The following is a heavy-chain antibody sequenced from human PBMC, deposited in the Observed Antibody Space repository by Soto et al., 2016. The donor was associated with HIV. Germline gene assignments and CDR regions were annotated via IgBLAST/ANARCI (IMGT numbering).Heavy chain of an antibody. Sequence: EVQLVESGGGLVQPGGSLRLSCAASGSTFNRHWMHWVRQAPGRGLVWVSSINGDGSITSHADSVKGRFSISRDNAKNTLYLLMDNLRVEDSAVYYCTRVRYDFDYGGNKDFDYWGQGTLVHRLL. CDR2: INGDGSIT. D-gene: IGHD3-3*01. V-gene: IGHV3-74*01. CDR1: GSTFNRHW. J-gene: IGHJ4*02. CDR3: TRVRYDFDYGGNKDFDY.